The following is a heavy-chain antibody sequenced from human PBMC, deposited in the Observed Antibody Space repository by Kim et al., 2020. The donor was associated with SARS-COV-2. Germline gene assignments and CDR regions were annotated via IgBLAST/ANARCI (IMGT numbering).Heavy chain of an antibody. V-gene: IGHV1-2*02. CDR2: INPNSGGT. CDR3: ARGRPLAGTREDLDY. Sequence: ASVKVSCKASGYRFTGYFMHWVRQAPGQGPEWMGWINPNSGGTNYAQKFQGRVTMTRDTSISTGYMEVSRLTSDDTAVYYCARGRPLAGTREDLDYWGQGTLVTVSS. CDR1: GYRFTGYF. J-gene: IGHJ4*02. D-gene: IGHD6-19*01.